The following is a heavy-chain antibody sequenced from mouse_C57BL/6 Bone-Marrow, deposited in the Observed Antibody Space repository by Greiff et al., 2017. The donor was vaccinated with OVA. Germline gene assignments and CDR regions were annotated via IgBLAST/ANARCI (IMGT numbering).Heavy chain of an antibody. CDR2: IDPSDSYT. V-gene: IGHV1-69*01. J-gene: IGHJ4*01. D-gene: IGHD1-1*01. Sequence: VQLQQPGAELVMPGASVKLSCKASGYTFTSYWMHWVKQRPGQGLEWIGEIDPSDSYTNYNQKFKGKSTLTVDKSSSTAYIQLSSLTFEDSAVYYCAREFIYYYGSSYDYYAMDYWGQGTSVTVSS. CDR1: GYTFTSYW. CDR3: AREFIYYYGSSYDYYAMDY.